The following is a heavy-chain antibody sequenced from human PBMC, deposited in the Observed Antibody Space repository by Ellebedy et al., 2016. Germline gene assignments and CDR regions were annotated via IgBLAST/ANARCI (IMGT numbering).Heavy chain of an antibody. CDR1: GASIRAYF. CDR2: IYHSGRS. CDR3: ARVGHYSGKEYFDY. V-gene: IGHV4-59*08. J-gene: IGHJ4*02. D-gene: IGHD4-23*01. Sequence: SETLSLTXSVSGASIRAYFWSWIRQTPGKGLEYVGYIYHSGRSDYNPSFKGRVTMSLDTSMNQFSLKLTSVTAADTAVYYCARVGHYSGKEYFDYWGQGTLVPVSS.